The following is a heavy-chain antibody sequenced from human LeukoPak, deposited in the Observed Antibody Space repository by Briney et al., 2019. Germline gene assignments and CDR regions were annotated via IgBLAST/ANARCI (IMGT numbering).Heavy chain of an antibody. CDR1: GGSFSGYY. CDR2: INHSGST. Sequence: SETLSLTCAVYGGSFSGYYWSWIRQPPGKGLEWIGEINHSGSTNYNPALKSRVTISVVTSKTQYSLKPSSVTAADTAVYYCASDSPLRSTVDYWGQGTLVTVSS. J-gene: IGHJ4*02. D-gene: IGHD3-16*01. CDR3: ASDSPLRSTVDY. V-gene: IGHV4-34*01.